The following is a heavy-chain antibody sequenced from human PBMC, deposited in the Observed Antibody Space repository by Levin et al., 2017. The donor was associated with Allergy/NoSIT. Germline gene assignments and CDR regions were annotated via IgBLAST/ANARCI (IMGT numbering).Heavy chain of an antibody. CDR2: ISSSSSYI. J-gene: IGHJ2*01. Sequence: TAGGSLRLSCAASGFTFSSYSMNWVRQAPGKGLEWVSSISSSSSYIYYADSVKGRFTISRDNAKNSLYLQMNSLRAEDTAVYYCARDQGGPPYGDYGDWYFDLWGRGTLVTVSS. D-gene: IGHD4-17*01. V-gene: IGHV3-21*01. CDR3: ARDQGGPPYGDYGDWYFDL. CDR1: GFTFSSYS.